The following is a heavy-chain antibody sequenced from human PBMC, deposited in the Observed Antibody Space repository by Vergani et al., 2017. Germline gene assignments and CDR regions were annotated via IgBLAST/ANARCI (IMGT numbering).Heavy chain of an antibody. J-gene: IGHJ3*02. CDR1: GGSLDIHSQT. CDR2: IDVKGKS. V-gene: IGHV4-61*02. D-gene: IGHD2-21*01. CDR3: VRVLHTSYILGAFDI. Sequence: QAQLQESGPRLVTPSQTLSLTCSFSGGSLDIHSQTWGWIRQPAGEGLEWLVLIDVKGKSNFSPSLESRVTMSADASRGRFSLNLRSVTTSDTAVYYCVRVLHTSYILGAFDIWGQGIKVAVSS.